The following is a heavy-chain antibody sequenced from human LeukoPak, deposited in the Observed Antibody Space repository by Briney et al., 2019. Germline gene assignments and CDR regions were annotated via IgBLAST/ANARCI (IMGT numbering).Heavy chain of an antibody. CDR3: ARDYVRCASSSCPGVP. J-gene: IGHJ5*02. CDR2: MSPKTGNT. V-gene: IGHV1-8*01. D-gene: IGHD2-2*01. Sequence: ASVKVSFKASVYTFASYDINWVRHAAGQGLEWMGWMSPKTGNTGYAPKFQGRVTMTRNISISTAYMELSSLRSEDTAVYYCARDYVRCASSSCPGVPWGQGTLVTVSS. CDR1: VYTFASYD.